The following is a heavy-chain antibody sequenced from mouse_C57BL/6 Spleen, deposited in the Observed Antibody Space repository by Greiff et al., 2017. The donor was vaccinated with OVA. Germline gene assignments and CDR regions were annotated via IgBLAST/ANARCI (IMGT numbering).Heavy chain of an antibody. J-gene: IGHJ1*03. CDR1: GYSFTSYY. CDR3: AISAGSSYWYFDV. V-gene: IGHV1-66*01. D-gene: IGHD1-1*01. CDR2: IYPGSGNT. Sequence: VQGVESGPELVKPGASVKISCKASGYSFTSYYIHWVKQRPGQGLEWIGWIYPGSGNTKYNEKFKGKATLTADTSSSTAYMQLSSLTSEDSAVYDCAISAGSSYWYFDVWGTGTTVTVSS.